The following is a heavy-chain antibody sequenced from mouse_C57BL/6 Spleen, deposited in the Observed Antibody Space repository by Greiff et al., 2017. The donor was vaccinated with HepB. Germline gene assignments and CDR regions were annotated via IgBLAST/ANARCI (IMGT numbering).Heavy chain of an antibody. CDR2: IYPGDGDT. V-gene: IGHV1-80*01. Sequence: VQLQQSGAELVKPGASVKISCKASGYAFSSYWMNWVKQRPGKGLAWIGQIYPGDGDTNYNGKFKGKATLTADKSSSTAYMQLSSLTSEDSAVYICARGGLTGAYFDYWGQGTTLTVSS. D-gene: IGHD4-1*01. CDR3: ARGGLTGAYFDY. CDR1: GYAFSSYW. J-gene: IGHJ2*01.